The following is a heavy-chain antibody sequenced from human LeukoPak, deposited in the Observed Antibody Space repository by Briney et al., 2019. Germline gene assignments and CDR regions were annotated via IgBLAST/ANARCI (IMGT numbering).Heavy chain of an antibody. CDR2: ISGSGGST. J-gene: IGHJ4*02. CDR3: AKEPMVRGVIINKVGYFDY. Sequence: PGGSLRLSCAASGFTFSSYAMSWVRQAPGKGLEWVSAISGSGGSTYYADSVKGRFTISRDNSKNTLYLQMNGLRAEDTAVYYCAKEPMVRGVIINKVGYFDYWGQGTLVTVSS. D-gene: IGHD3-10*01. CDR1: GFTFSSYA. V-gene: IGHV3-23*01.